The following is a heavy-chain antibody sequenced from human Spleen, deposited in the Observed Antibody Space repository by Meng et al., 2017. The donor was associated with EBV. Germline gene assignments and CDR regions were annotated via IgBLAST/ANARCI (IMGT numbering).Heavy chain of an antibody. V-gene: IGHV3-11*04. J-gene: IGHJ4*02. CDR2: ISSSGDAI. CDR1: GFIFSDYY. CDR3: SRDLAGSNNY. D-gene: IGHD1-14*01. Sequence: QVQLVESGGGLVKPGGSLRLSCAASGFIFSDYYMSWIRQAPGKGLEWFSYISSSGDAIYYTDSAKGRFTISRDNAKNTLYLQMNSLRAEDTGIYYCSRDLAGSNNYWGRGTLVTVSS.